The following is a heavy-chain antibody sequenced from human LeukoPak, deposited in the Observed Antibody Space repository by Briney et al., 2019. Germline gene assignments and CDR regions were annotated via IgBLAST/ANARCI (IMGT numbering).Heavy chain of an antibody. D-gene: IGHD6-19*01. CDR1: GYTLTELS. CDR3: ATRRYSSGWKTFDY. CDR2: FDPEDGET. Sequence: GASVKVSCKVSGYTLTELSMHWVRQAPGKGLEWMGGFDPEDGETIYAQKFQGRVTMTEDTSTDTAYMELSSLRSEDTAVYYCATRRYSSGWKTFDYWGQGTLVTVSS. J-gene: IGHJ4*02. V-gene: IGHV1-24*01.